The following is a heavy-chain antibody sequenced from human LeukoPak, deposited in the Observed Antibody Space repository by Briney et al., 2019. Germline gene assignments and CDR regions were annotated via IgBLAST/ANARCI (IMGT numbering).Heavy chain of an antibody. D-gene: IGHD6-19*01. Sequence: PGSSLRLSCAASGFTFSSYGMHWVRQAPGKGLEWVAVIWYDGSNKYYADSVKGRFTISRDNSKNTLYLQMNSLRAEDTAVYYCARDSSGWSHTKYYFDYWGQGTLVTVSS. CDR3: ARDSSGWSHTKYYFDY. CDR2: IWYDGSNK. J-gene: IGHJ4*02. CDR1: GFTFSSYG. V-gene: IGHV3-33*01.